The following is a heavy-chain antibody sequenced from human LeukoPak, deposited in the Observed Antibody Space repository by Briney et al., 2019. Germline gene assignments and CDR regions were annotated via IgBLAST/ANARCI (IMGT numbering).Heavy chain of an antibody. J-gene: IGHJ4*02. Sequence: SETLSLTCTVPGGSISSGGYYWSWIRQHPGKGLEWIGYIYYSGSTYYNPSLKSRVTISVDTSKNQFSLKLSSVTAADTAVYYCAGGTAVAGLLGYWGQGTLVTVSS. V-gene: IGHV4-31*03. CDR1: GGSISSGGYY. CDR2: IYYSGST. D-gene: IGHD6-19*01. CDR3: AGGTAVAGLLGY.